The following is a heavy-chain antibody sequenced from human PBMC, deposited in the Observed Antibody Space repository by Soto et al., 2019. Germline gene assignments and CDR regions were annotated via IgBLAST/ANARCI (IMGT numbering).Heavy chain of an antibody. CDR1: GYSFTSGYY. J-gene: IGHJ4*02. Sequence: SDTLSLTCAFSGYSFTSGYYLGWLRPPPGKGLEWIGSIHHSGSTYYNPSLKSRVTISVDTPQKLFSLKLSSVTAADTAVYYCARLPYSYSGYDETYFDYWGQGTLVTVSS. CDR2: IHHSGST. V-gene: IGHV4-38-2*01. CDR3: ARLPYSYSGYDETYFDY. D-gene: IGHD5-12*01.